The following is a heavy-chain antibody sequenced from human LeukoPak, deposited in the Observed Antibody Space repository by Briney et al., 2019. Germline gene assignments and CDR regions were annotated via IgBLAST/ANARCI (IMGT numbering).Heavy chain of an antibody. Sequence: PGGSLRLSCAASGFTFSSYAMSWVRQAPGKGLEWVSAISGSGGSTYYADSVKGRFTISRDNSKNTLYLQMNSLRAEDTAVYYCAKDGSSSGWYASYFHHWGQGTLVTVSS. CDR2: ISGSGGST. D-gene: IGHD6-19*01. V-gene: IGHV3-23*01. CDR3: AKDGSSSGWYASYFHH. J-gene: IGHJ1*01. CDR1: GFTFSSYA.